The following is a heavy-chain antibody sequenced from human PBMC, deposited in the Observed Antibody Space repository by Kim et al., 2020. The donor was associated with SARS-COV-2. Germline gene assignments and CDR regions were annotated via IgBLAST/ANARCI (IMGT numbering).Heavy chain of an antibody. Sequence: GGSLRLSCAASGFTFSSYAMSWVRQAPGKGLEWVSAISGSGGSTYYADSVKGRFTISRDNSKNTLYLQMNSLRAEDTAVYYCAKDYAAMRADEQKGDYWGQGTLVTVSS. V-gene: IGHV3-23*01. D-gene: IGHD2-2*01. CDR3: AKDYAAMRADEQKGDY. J-gene: IGHJ4*02. CDR2: ISGSGGST. CDR1: GFTFSSYA.